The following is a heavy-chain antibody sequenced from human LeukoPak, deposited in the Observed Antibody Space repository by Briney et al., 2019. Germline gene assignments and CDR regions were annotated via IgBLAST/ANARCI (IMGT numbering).Heavy chain of an antibody. CDR2: ISYDGSNK. V-gene: IGHV3-30-3*01. J-gene: IGHJ4*02. CDR1: GFTFSSSA. CDR3: ARAWELTALDY. D-gene: IGHD1-26*01. Sequence: PGGSLRLSCAASGFTFSSSAMHWVRQAPDKGLEWVAVISYDGSNKYYADSVKGRFTISRDNSKNTLYLQMNSLRADDTAVYYCARAWELTALDYWGQGTLVTVSS.